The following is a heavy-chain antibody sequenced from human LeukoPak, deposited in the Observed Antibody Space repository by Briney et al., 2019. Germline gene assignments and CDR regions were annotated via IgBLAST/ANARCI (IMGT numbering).Heavy chain of an antibody. V-gene: IGHV3-21*01. CDR1: GFTFSSYS. CDR2: ISSSNSYI. J-gene: IGHJ3*02. CDR3: ARDGTYCGGDCYSGDAFDI. Sequence: GGSLRLSCAASGFTFSSYSMNWVRQAPGKGLEWVSSISSSNSYIYYADSVKGRFTISRDNAKNSLYLQMNSLRAEDTAVYYCARDGTYCGGDCYSGDAFDIWGQGTMVTVSS. D-gene: IGHD2-21*02.